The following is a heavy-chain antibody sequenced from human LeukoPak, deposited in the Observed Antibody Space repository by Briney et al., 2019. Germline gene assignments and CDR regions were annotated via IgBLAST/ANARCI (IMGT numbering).Heavy chain of an antibody. CDR3: ASGEATVTTYPLRDSHYYYYGMDV. J-gene: IGHJ6*02. CDR2: IIPIFGTA. Sequence: SVKVSCKASGGTFSSYAISWVRQAPGQGLEWMGGIIPIFGTANYAQKFQGRVTITADESMSTAYMELSSLRSEDTAVYYCASGEATVTTYPLRDSHYYYYGMDVWGQGTTVTVSS. V-gene: IGHV1-69*13. D-gene: IGHD4-17*01. CDR1: GGTFSSYA.